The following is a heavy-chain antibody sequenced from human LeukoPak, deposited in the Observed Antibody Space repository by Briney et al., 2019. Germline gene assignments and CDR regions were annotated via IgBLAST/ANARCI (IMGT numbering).Heavy chain of an antibody. CDR3: AREMGNMITFGGVIVFPDY. D-gene: IGHD3-16*02. V-gene: IGHV1-18*01. CDR1: GYTFTSYG. J-gene: IGHJ4*02. CDR2: ISAYNGST. Sequence: GASVKVSCKASGYTFTSYGISWVRQAHGQGLEWMGWISAYNGSTNYAQKLQGRVTMTTDTSTSTAYMELRSLRSDDTAVYYCAREMGNMITFGGVIVFPDYWGQGTLVTVSS.